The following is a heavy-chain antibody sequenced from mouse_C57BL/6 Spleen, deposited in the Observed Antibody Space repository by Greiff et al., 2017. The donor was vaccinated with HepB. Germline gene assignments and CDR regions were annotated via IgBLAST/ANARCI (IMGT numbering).Heavy chain of an antibody. D-gene: IGHD1-1*01. Sequence: EVMLVESGGDLVKPGGSLKLSCAASGFTFSSYGMSWVRQTPDKRLEWVATISSGGSYTYYPDSVKGRFTISRDNAKNTLYLQMSSLKSEDTAMYYCARLGTVVAPYFDYWGQGTTLTVSS. V-gene: IGHV5-6*01. J-gene: IGHJ2*01. CDR1: GFTFSSYG. CDR2: ISSGGSYT. CDR3: ARLGTVVAPYFDY.